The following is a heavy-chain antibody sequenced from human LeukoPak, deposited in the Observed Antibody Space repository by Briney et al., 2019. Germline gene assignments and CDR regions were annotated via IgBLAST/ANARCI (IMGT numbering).Heavy chain of an antibody. V-gene: IGHV3-23*01. CDR1: GFTFSSYA. J-gene: IGHJ5*02. Sequence: GGSLRLSCAASGFTFSSYAMSWVRHAPGKGLEWVSAISGRGGSTYYADSVKGRFTISRDNSKNTLYLQMSSLRAEDTAVYYCAKEVGDIVVVPAAQNLWGQGTLVTVSS. CDR2: ISGRGGST. D-gene: IGHD2-2*01. CDR3: AKEVGDIVVVPAAQNL.